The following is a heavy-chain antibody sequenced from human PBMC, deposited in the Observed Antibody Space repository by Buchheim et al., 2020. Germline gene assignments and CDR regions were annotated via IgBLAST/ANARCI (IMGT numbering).Heavy chain of an antibody. CDR1: DDSITSNNW. CDR2: IYHTGAT. D-gene: IGHD6-13*01. V-gene: IGHV4-4*02. Sequence: QVQLQESGPGLVAPSGTLSLTCAVSDDSITSNNWWTWVRQAPGKGLEWIGHIYHTGATNYSPSLESRVSMSVDTPKNQFSLTLTSLTAADTALYFCARAKDEQHLGVYFDSWGQG. CDR3: ARAKDEQHLGVYFDS. J-gene: IGHJ4*02.